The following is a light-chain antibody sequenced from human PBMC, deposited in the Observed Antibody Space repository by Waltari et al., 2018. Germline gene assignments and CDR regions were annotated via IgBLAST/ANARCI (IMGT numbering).Light chain of an antibody. J-gene: IGKJ1*01. CDR2: GAS. CDR1: QSVSSN. Sequence: EIVMTQSPATLSVSPGERATLSCRASQSVSSNLAWYQQKPGQAPRLLIYGASTRATGIPARFSGSGSGTEFTLTISSLQPEDIATYYCQQHDNLPWTFGQGTKVEIK. CDR3: QQHDNLPWT. V-gene: IGKV3-15*01.